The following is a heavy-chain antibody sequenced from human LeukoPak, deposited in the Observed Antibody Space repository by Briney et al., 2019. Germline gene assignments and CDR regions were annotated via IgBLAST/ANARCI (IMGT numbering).Heavy chain of an antibody. D-gene: IGHD4-17*01. V-gene: IGHV3-23*01. Sequence: AGGSLRPSLAAPGITFNSLAMGCGPQAPGRGLGWGSTISGSGGTTYYAAAVKGRFTISRDNSKSTLYLQMNSLRVEDTAVYYCARVQRGVRSPTDYWGQGTLVTVSS. J-gene: IGHJ4*02. CDR2: ISGSGGTT. CDR1: GITFNSLA. CDR3: ARVQRGVRSPTDY.